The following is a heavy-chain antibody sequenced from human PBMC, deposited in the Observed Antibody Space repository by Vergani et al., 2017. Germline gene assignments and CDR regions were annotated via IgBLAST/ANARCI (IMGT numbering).Heavy chain of an antibody. D-gene: IGHD3-16*01. Sequence: EVQLLESGGGSAQPGESLRLSCVASGFTFTAHGLNWVRQAPGKGLEWVSGISGQNFRTHYTDSVKGRFTISRDNSKSTLFLQMNSLSAEDTALYYCAKSRASLDLWGEHFQHWGRGTLVTVSS. CDR2: ISGQNFRT. CDR1: GFTFTAHG. CDR3: AKSRASLDLWGEHFQH. V-gene: IGHV3-23*01. J-gene: IGHJ1*01.